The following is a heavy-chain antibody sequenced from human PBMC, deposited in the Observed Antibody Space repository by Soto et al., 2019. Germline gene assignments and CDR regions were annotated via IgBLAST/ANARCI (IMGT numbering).Heavy chain of an antibody. V-gene: IGHV3-23*01. CDR2: ISGSGGST. Sequence: EVQLLESGGGLVQPGGSLRLSCAASGFTFSSYAMSWVRQAPGKGLEWVSAISGSGGSTYYADSVKGRFTISRDNSKNTVYLQMTSLRAEDTAVYYCASGGGLYDIFTGYYPGPHYWGQGTLVTVSS. J-gene: IGHJ4*02. D-gene: IGHD3-9*01. CDR3: ASGGGLYDIFTGYYPGPHY. CDR1: GFTFSSYA.